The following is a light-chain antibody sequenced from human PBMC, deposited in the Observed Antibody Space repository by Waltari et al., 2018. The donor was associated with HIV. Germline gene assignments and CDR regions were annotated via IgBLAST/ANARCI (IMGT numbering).Light chain of an antibody. CDR2: EVA. CDR1: SPDFGAYKF. Sequence: QPVLTQPASVSGSPGQSITISCTGTSPDFGAYKFVSWFQPSPGKAPTLLIYEVASRPTGVSHRFSGSQSGSTASLHISGLNDDDEATYYCCAYAVGSILVFGGGTRVTVL. CDR3: CAYAVGSILV. V-gene: IGLV2-14*01. J-gene: IGLJ2*01.